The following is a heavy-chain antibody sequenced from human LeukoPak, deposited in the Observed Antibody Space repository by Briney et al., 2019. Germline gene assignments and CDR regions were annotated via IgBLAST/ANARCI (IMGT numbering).Heavy chain of an antibody. CDR3: ARGGGLRDYYYYYYMDV. J-gene: IGHJ6*03. CDR1: GGSISSYY. V-gene: IGHV4-4*07. CDR2: IYTSGST. Sequence: SETLSLTCTVSGGSISSYYWSWIRQPAGKGLEWIGRIYTSGSTNYNPSLKSRVTMSVDTSKNQFSLKLSSVTAADTAVYYCARGGGLRDYYYYYYMDVWGKGTTVTVSS. D-gene: IGHD5-18*01.